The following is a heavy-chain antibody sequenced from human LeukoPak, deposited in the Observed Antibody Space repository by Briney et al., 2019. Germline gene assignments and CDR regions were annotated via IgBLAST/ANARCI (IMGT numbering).Heavy chain of an antibody. J-gene: IGHJ4*02. CDR1: GYMFTELS. D-gene: IGHD3-22*01. CDR2: FDPEDDEK. Sequence: ASVEVSCKVSGYMFTELSMHWVRQAPGKGLEWMGGFDPEDDEKMYAQKFQGRVTMTEDTSTDTAYMELSSLRSEDTAVYYCAAELSSGYFDYWGQGTLVTVSS. V-gene: IGHV1-24*01. CDR3: AAELSSGYFDY.